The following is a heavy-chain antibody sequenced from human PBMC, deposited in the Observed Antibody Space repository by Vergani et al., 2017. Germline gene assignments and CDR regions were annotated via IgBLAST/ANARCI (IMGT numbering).Heavy chain of an antibody. D-gene: IGHD2-21*02. CDR3: ARRVAYCGGDCFDAFDI. J-gene: IGHJ3*02. Sequence: EVQLVQSGAEVKKPGESLKISCKGSGYSFTNYWIGWVRQMPGKGLEWMGIIYPGDSATSYSPSFQGQVTISADKSISTAHLQWSSLKASDTAMYYCARRVAYCGGDCFDAFDIWGQGTMVTVSS. V-gene: IGHV5-51*01. CDR1: GYSFTNYW. CDR2: IYPGDSAT.